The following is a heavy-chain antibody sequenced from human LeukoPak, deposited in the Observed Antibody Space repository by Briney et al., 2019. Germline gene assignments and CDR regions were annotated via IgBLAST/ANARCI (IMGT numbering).Heavy chain of an antibody. CDR2: IYPGDSDT. V-gene: IGHV5-51*01. CDR1: GYSFTSYW. CDR3: ARPGSPAAITGYYMDV. D-gene: IGHD2-2*02. J-gene: IGHJ6*03. Sequence: GESLKISCKGSGYSFTSYWIGWVRQMPGKGLEWMGIIYPGDSDTRYSPSFQGQVTISADKSISTAYLQWSSLKASDTAMYYCARPGSPAAITGYYMDVWGKGTTVTVSS.